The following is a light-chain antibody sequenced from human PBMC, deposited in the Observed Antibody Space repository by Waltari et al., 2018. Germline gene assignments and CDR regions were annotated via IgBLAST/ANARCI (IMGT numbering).Light chain of an antibody. Sequence: DVVMIKSPLSLAVTLGQPAAFCCWSSQGLVQRDGNTFLNWFHQRPGQSPRRLIYKVSNRESGVPDRFSGSGSGTYFTLKISRVEAEDVGIYYCLQSSQWPYAFGQGTKLEIK. CDR2: KVS. J-gene: IGKJ2*01. CDR3: LQSSQWPYA. V-gene: IGKV2-30*02. CDR1: QGLVQRDGNTF.